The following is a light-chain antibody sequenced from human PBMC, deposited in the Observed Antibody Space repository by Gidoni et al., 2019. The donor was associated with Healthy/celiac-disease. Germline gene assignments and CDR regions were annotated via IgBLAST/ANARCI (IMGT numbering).Light chain of an antibody. CDR1: QSVSSY. J-gene: IGKJ4*01. CDR3: QQRSNWPPLT. V-gene: IGKV3-11*01. CDR2: DSS. Sequence: EVVLTQSPATLALSPGERATISCRASQSVSSYLSWYQQKPVQDPRLLLSDSSNRATCIPARFSGSGFGTDFTLPISSLEPEDFAVYDCQQRSNWPPLTFGGGTKVEIK.